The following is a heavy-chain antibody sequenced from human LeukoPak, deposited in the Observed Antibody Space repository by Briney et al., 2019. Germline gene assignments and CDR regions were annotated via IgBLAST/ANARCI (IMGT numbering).Heavy chain of an antibody. V-gene: IGHV4-34*01. CDR1: GGSFSGYY. CDR2: INHSGST. CDR3: ARGARDYDFWSGYYTGYYYYMDV. Sequence: SETLSLTCAVYGGSFSGYYRSWIRQPPGKGLEWIGEINHSGSTNYNPSLKSRVTISVDTSKNQFPLKLSSVTAADTAVYYCARGARDYDFWSGYYTGYYYYMDVWGKGTTVTVSS. J-gene: IGHJ6*03. D-gene: IGHD3-3*01.